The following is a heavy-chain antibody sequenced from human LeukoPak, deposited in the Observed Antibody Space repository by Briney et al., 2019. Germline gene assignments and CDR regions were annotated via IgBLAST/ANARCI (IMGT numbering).Heavy chain of an antibody. CDR3: ATHSSRWYDHDAFDI. CDR2: IIPIFGTA. J-gene: IGHJ3*02. D-gene: IGHD6-19*01. CDR1: GGTFSSYA. V-gene: IGHV1-69*06. Sequence: SVKVSCKASGGTFSSYAISWVRQAPGQGLEWMGGIIPIFGTANYAQKFQGRVTITADKSTSTAYMELSSLRSEDTALYYCATHSSRWYDHDAFDIWGQGTMVTVSS.